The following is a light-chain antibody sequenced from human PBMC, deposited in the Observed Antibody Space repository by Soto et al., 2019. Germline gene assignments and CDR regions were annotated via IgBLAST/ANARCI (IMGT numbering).Light chain of an antibody. V-gene: IGKV3-11*01. J-gene: IGKJ1*01. CDR2: DAS. Sequence: EIVLTQSPAMLSLSPGERATLSCRASQSVNNYLAWYQQKPGQPPRLLLYDASNRATAIPARFSGRGSGTAFTLTISSLAREDFALDYCQHRRTFGYGTKVES. CDR3: QHRRT. CDR1: QSVNNY.